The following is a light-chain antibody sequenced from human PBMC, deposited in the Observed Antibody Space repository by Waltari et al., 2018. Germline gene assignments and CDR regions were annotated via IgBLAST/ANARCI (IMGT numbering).Light chain of an antibody. J-gene: IGLJ2*01. Sequence: QTVVTQEPSFSVSPGGTVTLTCGLSSGSVSTRYYPRWYQQTPGQAPRTLTYSTNPRSSGVPDRFSGSILGNKAALTITGAQADDESDYYCVLYMGSGISVFGGGTKLTVL. V-gene: IGLV8-61*01. CDR3: VLYMGSGISV. CDR2: STN. CDR1: SGSVSTRYY.